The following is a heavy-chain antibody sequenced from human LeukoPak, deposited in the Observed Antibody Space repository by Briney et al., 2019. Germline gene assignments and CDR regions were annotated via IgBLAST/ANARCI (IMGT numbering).Heavy chain of an antibody. V-gene: IGHV3-74*01. Sequence: GGSLRLSCAASGFTFRSYWMHWVRQAPGKGLVWFSRINRDGSNTNYADSVKGRFTISRDNAKNTLYLQMNSLGAEDTAVYYCARDTDSNFDYWGQGTLVTVSS. CDR3: ARDTDSNFDY. J-gene: IGHJ4*02. CDR2: INRDGSNT. CDR1: GFTFRSYW. D-gene: IGHD6-13*01.